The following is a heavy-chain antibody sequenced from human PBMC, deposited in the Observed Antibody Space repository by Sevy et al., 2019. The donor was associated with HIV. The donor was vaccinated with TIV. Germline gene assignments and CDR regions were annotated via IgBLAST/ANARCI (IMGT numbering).Heavy chain of an antibody. CDR1: GFTFSSYE. J-gene: IGHJ6*04. Sequence: GGSLRLSCAASGFTFSSYEMNWVRQAPGKGLEWVSYIGSSGSTIYYADSVKGRFTISRDNAKNSLYLQMNSLRAEDTAVYYCARDWDVRITMVRGAITSGTQSWGKGTTVTVSS. CDR3: ARDWDVRITMVRGAITSGTQS. CDR2: IGSSGSTI. V-gene: IGHV3-48*03. D-gene: IGHD3-10*01.